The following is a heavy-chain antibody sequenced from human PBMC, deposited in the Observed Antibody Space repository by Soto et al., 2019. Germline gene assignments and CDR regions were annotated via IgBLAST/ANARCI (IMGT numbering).Heavy chain of an antibody. Sequence: GLEWMGIINPSGGSTSYAQKFQGRVTVTRDTSTSTVYMELSSLRSEDTAVYYCARGIRFLEWFLDYWGQGPLVSVSS. V-gene: IGHV1-46*01. CDR3: ARGIRFLEWFLDY. CDR2: INPSGGST. D-gene: IGHD3-3*01. J-gene: IGHJ4*02.